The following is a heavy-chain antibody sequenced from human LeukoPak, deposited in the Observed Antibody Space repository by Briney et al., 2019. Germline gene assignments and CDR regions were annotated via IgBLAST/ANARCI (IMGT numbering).Heavy chain of an antibody. CDR1: GFTFNTYW. Sequence: GGSLRLSCAASGFTFNTYWMHWVRQAPGKGLVWVSRINGDGRTTTYADSVKGRFTISRDNAKNTLFLQMNSLRAEDTAVYYCATTGSGSYYDYWGQGTLVTVSS. CDR3: ATTGSGSYYDY. D-gene: IGHD1-26*01. V-gene: IGHV3-74*01. CDR2: INGDGRTT. J-gene: IGHJ4*02.